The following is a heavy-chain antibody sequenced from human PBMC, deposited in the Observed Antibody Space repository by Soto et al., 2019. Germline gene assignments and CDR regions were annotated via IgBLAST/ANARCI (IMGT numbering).Heavy chain of an antibody. Sequence: VQLTQSESQLKQPGSSMKVSCQVSGDTFEFHSWNWVRQAPGLCLEWLVGVLPLYNSSIYAPKFQGRLTINADSFTRTVSLRMTSLRSDDSAVYFCARDHGGSLLSTWFAVWGQGTPVTVS. CDR3: ARDHGGSLLSTWFAV. D-gene: IGHD2-15*01. V-gene: IGHV1-69*14. J-gene: IGHJ5*02. CDR1: GDTFEFHS. CDR2: VLPLYNSS.